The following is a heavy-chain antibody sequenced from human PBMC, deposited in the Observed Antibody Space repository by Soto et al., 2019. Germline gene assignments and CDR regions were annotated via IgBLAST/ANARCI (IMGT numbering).Heavy chain of an antibody. V-gene: IGHV1-69*13. Sequence: SVKVSFKASGYTFKNYGINWVRQAPGQGLEWMGGIIPIFGTANYAQKFQGRVTITADESTSTAYMELSSLRSEDTAVYYCARVKTTVVSGYFDYWGQGTLVTVSS. CDR3: ARVKTTVVSGYFDY. J-gene: IGHJ4*02. D-gene: IGHD4-17*01. CDR2: IIPIFGTA. CDR1: GYTFKNYG.